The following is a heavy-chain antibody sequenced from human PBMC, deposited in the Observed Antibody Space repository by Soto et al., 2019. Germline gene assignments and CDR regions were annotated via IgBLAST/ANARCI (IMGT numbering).Heavy chain of an antibody. CDR3: ARHTWGRQRGWFDP. CDR1: GGSISSSSYY. Sequence: QLQLQESGPGLVKPSETLSLTCTVSGGSISSSSYYWGWIRQPLGKGLEWIGSIYYSGSTYYNPSLKSRVTISIDTSKTQFSLKLSSVTAADTAVYYCARHTWGRQRGWFDPWGQGTLVTVSS. V-gene: IGHV4-39*01. J-gene: IGHJ5*02. D-gene: IGHD2-2*01. CDR2: IYYSGST.